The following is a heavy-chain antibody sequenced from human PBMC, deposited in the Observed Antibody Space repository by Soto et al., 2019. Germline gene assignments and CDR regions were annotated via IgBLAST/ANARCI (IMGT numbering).Heavy chain of an antibody. CDR3: ARDRGDGDYAYLDY. V-gene: IGHV1-2*04. CDR1: RYTFTGYY. D-gene: IGHD4-17*01. CDR2: INPNSGGT. J-gene: IGHJ4*02. Sequence: ASVKVSCKASRYTFTGYYMHWVRQAPGQGLEWMGWINPNSGGTNYAQKFQGWVTMTRDTSISTAYMELSRLRSDDTAVYYCARDRGDGDYAYLDYWGQGTLVTVSS.